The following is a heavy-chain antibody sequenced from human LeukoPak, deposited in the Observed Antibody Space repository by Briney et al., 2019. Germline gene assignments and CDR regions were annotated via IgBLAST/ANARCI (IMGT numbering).Heavy chain of an antibody. CDR1: GFTFSSYA. CDR2: ISYDGSNK. D-gene: IGHD6-13*01. V-gene: IGHV3-30*04. J-gene: IGHJ4*02. Sequence: GGSLRLSCAASGFTFSSYAMHWVRQAPGKGLEWVALISYDGSNKYYADSVKGRFTISRDNSKNTLYLQMNSLRAEDTAVYYCARDSRPGEAADGTHHFLGYWGQGTLVTVSS. CDR3: ARDSRPGEAADGTHHFLGY.